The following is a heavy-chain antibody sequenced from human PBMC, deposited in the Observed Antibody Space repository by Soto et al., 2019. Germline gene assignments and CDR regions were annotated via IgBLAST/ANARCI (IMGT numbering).Heavy chain of an antibody. CDR2: IYYSGTT. Sequence: QVQLQESGPGLVEPSQTLSLICTVSGGSISSGDYYWSWIRQLPGKGLEWIGYIYYSGTTFHNPSLKSRVSISVDTSKNLFSLKLSSMTAADTAVDYCARTSGDYGLSKYFQHWGQGTLVTVSS. V-gene: IGHV4-31*03. CDR3: ARTSGDYGLSKYFQH. D-gene: IGHD4-17*01. CDR1: GGSISSGDYY. J-gene: IGHJ1*01.